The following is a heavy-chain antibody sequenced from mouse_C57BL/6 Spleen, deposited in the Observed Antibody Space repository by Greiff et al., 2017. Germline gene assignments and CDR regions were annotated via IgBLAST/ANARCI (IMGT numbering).Heavy chain of an antibody. D-gene: IGHD1-1*01. V-gene: IGHV1-81*01. CDR2: IYPRSGNT. Sequence: VQLQESGAELARPGASVKLSCKASGYTFTSYGISWVKQRTGQGLEWIGEIYPRSGNTYYNEKFKGKATLTADKSSSTAYMELRSLTSEDSAVYFCARYYGSSYFDYWGQGTTLTVSS. CDR3: ARYYGSSYFDY. CDR1: GYTFTSYG. J-gene: IGHJ2*01.